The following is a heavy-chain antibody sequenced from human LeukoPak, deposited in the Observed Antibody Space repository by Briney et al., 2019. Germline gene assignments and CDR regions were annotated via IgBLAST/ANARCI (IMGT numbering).Heavy chain of an antibody. D-gene: IGHD6-13*01. J-gene: IGHJ4*02. Sequence: PSETLSLTCTVSGGSISSSSYSWGRIRQPPGKGLEWIGSIYYSGSTYYNPSLKSRVTISVDTFKNQFSVKLSSVTAAVTAVYCCVLRFEVLASPTAAAGNGGDYWGQGTLVTVSS. CDR3: VLRFEVLASPTAAAGNGGDY. CDR1: GGSISSSSYS. CDR2: IYYSGST. V-gene: IGHV4-39*01.